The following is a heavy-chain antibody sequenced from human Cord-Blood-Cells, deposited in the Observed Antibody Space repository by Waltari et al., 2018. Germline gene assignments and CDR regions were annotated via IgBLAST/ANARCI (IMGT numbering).Heavy chain of an antibody. CDR1: GFTFGSYW. D-gene: IGHD3-3*02. J-gene: IGHJ4*02. Sequence: EVQLVESGGGLVQPGGSLRLSCAASGFTFGSYWMHWVRQAPGKGLVWVSRMNRQGRSTSYADSVKGRFTISRDNAKNTLYLQMNSLRAEDTAVYYCARAFSRGAALCDYWGQGTLVTVSS. CDR3: ARAFSRGAALCDY. CDR2: MNRQGRST. V-gene: IGHV3-74*01.